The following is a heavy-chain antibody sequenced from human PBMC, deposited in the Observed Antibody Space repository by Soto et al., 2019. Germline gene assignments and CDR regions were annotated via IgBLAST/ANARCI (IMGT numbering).Heavy chain of an antibody. D-gene: IGHD5-18*01. CDR3: VSDRGYGHASVPYS. CDR1: GFAFSSYG. J-gene: IGHJ4*02. CDR2: ISYDGSLQ. Sequence: QAQLVESGGGVVQPGRSLRLSCAASGFAFSSYGMHWVRQAPGTGLEWVAVISYDGSLQHYADSVKGRFTNSRDNSKNMVLLQMSSVRAEDTAVYYCVSDRGYGHASVPYSWGQGTLVSVSS. V-gene: IGHV3-30*03.